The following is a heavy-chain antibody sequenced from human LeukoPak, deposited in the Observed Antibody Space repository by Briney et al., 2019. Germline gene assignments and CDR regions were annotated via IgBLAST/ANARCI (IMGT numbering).Heavy chain of an antibody. Sequence: GGSLRLSCAASGFTFRSYSMNWVRQAPGKGLEWVAIISYDGSSQYYADSVKGRFTISRDNSRNTLYLQMNSLRAEDTAVYYCARAAYSSSWYGYSQYWGQGTLVTVSS. CDR3: ARAAYSSSWYGYSQY. J-gene: IGHJ1*01. CDR1: GFTFRSYS. CDR2: ISYDGSSQ. D-gene: IGHD6-13*01. V-gene: IGHV3-30*03.